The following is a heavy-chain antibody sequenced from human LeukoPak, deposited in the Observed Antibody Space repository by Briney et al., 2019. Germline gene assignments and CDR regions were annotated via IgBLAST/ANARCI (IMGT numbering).Heavy chain of an antibody. D-gene: IGHD5-24*01. CDR2: INPSGGST. CDR1: GYTFTSYD. CDR3: ARDLSRDGYNYAMTRYFGYYYYGMDV. J-gene: IGHJ6*02. V-gene: IGHV1-46*01. Sequence: GASVKVSCKASGYTFTSYDINWVRQATGQGLEWMGIINPSGGSTSYAQKFQGRVTMTRDTSTSTVYMELSSLRSEDTAVYYCARDLSRDGYNYAMTRYFGYYYYGMDVWGQGTTVTVSS.